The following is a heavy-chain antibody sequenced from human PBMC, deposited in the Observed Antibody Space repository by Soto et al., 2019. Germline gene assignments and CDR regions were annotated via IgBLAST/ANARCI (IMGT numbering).Heavy chain of an antibody. V-gene: IGHV1-18*01. CDR1: GYTFTSYG. Sequence: ASVKVSCKASGYTFTSYGISWVRQAPGQWLEWMGWISAYNGNTNYAQKLQGRVTMTTDTSTSTAYMELRSLRSDDTAVYYCARDVRLYSSSWFYYWGQGTLVTSPQ. CDR2: ISAYNGNT. CDR3: ARDVRLYSSSWFYY. J-gene: IGHJ4*02. D-gene: IGHD6-13*01.